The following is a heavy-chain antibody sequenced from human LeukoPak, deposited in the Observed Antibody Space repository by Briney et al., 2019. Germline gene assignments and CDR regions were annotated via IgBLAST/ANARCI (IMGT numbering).Heavy chain of an antibody. Sequence: RSGGSLRLSCAASGFTFSNYAMNWVRQAPGKGLEWVSSISSSSSYIYYADSVKGRFTISRDNAKNSLYLQMNSLRAEDTAVYYCARDLTHNYYDSSGYSGDWGQGALVTVSS. CDR2: ISSSSSYI. CDR1: GFTFSNYA. V-gene: IGHV3-21*01. D-gene: IGHD3-22*01. CDR3: ARDLTHNYYDSSGYSGD. J-gene: IGHJ4*02.